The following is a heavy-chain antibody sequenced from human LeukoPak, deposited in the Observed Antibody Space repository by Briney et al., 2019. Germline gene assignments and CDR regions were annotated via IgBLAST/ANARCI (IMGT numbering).Heavy chain of an antibody. CDR2: VYYSGTT. V-gene: IGHV4-59*01. D-gene: IGHD1-26*01. CDR3: ARVGATTRSFDY. Sequence: SETLSLTCTVSGGSLNSYFWSWIRQPPGKGLEWIGFVYYSGTTYYNPSLKSRVTISVDTSKNRFSLKVSSVTAADTAVYYCARVGATTRSFDYWGQGALVTVSS. CDR1: GGSLNSYF. J-gene: IGHJ4*02.